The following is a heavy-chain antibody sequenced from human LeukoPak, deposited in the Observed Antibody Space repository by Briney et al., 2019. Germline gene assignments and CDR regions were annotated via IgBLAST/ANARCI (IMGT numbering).Heavy chain of an antibody. CDR1: GFTFSSYW. D-gene: IGHD3-16*01. CDR3: ARSKGGSYYYYYMDV. Sequence: GGSLRLSCAASGFTFSSYWMSWVRQAPGKGLEWVATIKQDGSENHCVDSVKGRFTVSRDNAKNSLYLQMNSLRAEDTAVYYCARSKGGSYYYYYMDVWGKGTTVTVSS. V-gene: IGHV3-7*01. J-gene: IGHJ6*03. CDR2: IKQDGSEN.